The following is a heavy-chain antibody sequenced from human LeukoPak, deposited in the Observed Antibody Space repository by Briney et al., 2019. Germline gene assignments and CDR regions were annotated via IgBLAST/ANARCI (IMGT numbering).Heavy chain of an antibody. CDR2: IYYSGST. CDR1: GGSFSGYY. V-gene: IGHV4-34*01. J-gene: IGHJ6*03. CDR3: ARAQYYYGNYYMDV. Sequence: SETLSLTCAVYGGSFSGYYWSWIRQPPGKGLEWIGSIYYSGSTYYNPSLKSRVTISVDTSKNQFSLKLSSVTAADTAVYYCARAQYYYGNYYMDVWGKGTTVTVSS. D-gene: IGHD3-10*01.